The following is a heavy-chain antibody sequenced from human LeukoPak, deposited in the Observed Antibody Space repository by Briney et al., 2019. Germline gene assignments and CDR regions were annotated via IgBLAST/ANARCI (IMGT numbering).Heavy chain of an antibody. CDR3: AREVMDNLRFDY. V-gene: IGHV1-46*01. CDR1: GYTFTSYY. Sequence: PGASVKVSCKASGYTFTSYYMHWVRQAPGQGLEWMGIINPSGGDTSYAQKFQGRLTMTRDTSTNTVYMELTSLRSEDTAVYYCAREVMDNLRFDYWGQGTLSPSPQ. J-gene: IGHJ4*02. CDR2: INPSGGDT. D-gene: IGHD1-14*01.